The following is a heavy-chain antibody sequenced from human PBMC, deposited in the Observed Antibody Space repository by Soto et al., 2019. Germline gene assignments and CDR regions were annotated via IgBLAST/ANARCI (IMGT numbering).Heavy chain of an antibody. J-gene: IGHJ6*02. V-gene: IGHV3-33*01. CDR2: IWYDGSNK. CDR1: GFTFSSYG. CDR3: ARDRVTADFWSGYGDYYYYYGMDV. Sequence: PGGSLRLSCAASGFTFSSYGMHWVRQAPGKGLEWVAVIWYDGSNKYYADSVKGRFTISRDNSKNTLYLQMNSLRAEDTAVYYCARDRVTADFWSGYGDYYYYYGMDVWGQGTTVTVSS. D-gene: IGHD3-3*01.